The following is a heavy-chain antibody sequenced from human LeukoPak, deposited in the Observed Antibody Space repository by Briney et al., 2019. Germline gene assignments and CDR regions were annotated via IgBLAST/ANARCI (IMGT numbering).Heavy chain of an antibody. Sequence: GGSLRLSCAASGFTCSSYSMNWVRQAPGKGLEWVANIKEDGSDKNYVESMKGRFTISRDNAKNSLYLQMNSLRAEDTAVYYCARTSSSWPAYYFDYWGQGTLVTVSS. CDR1: GFTCSSYS. D-gene: IGHD6-13*01. CDR3: ARTSSSWPAYYFDY. J-gene: IGHJ4*02. V-gene: IGHV3-7*01. CDR2: IKEDGSDK.